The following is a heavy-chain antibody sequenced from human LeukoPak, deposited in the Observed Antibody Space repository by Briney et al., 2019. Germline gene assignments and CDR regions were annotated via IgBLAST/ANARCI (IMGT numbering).Heavy chain of an antibody. CDR3: ARDFHREDDY. V-gene: IGHV3-21*01. Sequence: GGSLRLSCAPSGFTFSSYSMNWVRQAPGKGLEWVSSISSSSSYIYYADSVKGRFTISRDNAKNSLYLQMNSLRAEDTAVYYCARDFHREDDYWGQGTLDTVSS. CDR2: ISSSSSYI. CDR1: GFTFSSYS. J-gene: IGHJ4*02.